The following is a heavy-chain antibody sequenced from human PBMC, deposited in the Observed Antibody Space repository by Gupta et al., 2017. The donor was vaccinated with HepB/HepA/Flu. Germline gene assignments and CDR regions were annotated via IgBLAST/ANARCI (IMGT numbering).Heavy chain of an antibody. CDR1: GASIISVDW. Sequence: QVQLQQSVPGLVKPSGTLSLTCAVSGASIISVDWWSWVRQPPGKGLEWIGESSHDGSTNYDPSLKSRVTVSVDKSRNQFSLKLTSVTAADTAVYFCARSSSKYRSHDYWGQGTLVTVSS. V-gene: IGHV4-4*02. J-gene: IGHJ4*02. CDR2: SSHDGST. D-gene: IGHD5-12*01. CDR3: ARSSSKYRSHDY.